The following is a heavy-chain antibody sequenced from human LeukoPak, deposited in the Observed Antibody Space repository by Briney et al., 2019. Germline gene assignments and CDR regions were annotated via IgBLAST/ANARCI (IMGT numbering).Heavy chain of an antibody. CDR2: IYYSGST. D-gene: IGHD6-13*01. CDR3: ASVAAAGKGWSPIDY. Sequence: SETLSLTCTVSGGSISSSSYYWGWIRQPPGKGLEWIGSIYYSGSTYYNPSLKSRVTISVDTSKNQFSLKLSSVTAADTAVYYCASVAAAGKGWSPIDYWGQGTLVTVSS. V-gene: IGHV4-39*07. CDR1: GGSISSSSYY. J-gene: IGHJ4*02.